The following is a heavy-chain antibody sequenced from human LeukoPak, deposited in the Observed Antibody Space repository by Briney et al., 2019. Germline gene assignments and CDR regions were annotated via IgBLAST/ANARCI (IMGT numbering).Heavy chain of an antibody. J-gene: IGHJ4*02. Sequence: ASVKVSCKASGGTFSSYAISWVRQAPGQGLEWMGRIIPIFGTANYAQKFQGRVTITADESTSTAYMELSSLRSEDTAVYYCARRTPPTFWSGYYTGGYFDYWGQGTLVTVSS. CDR3: ARRTPPTFWSGYYTGGYFDY. CDR2: IIPIFGTA. V-gene: IGHV1-69*15. CDR1: GGTFSSYA. D-gene: IGHD3-3*01.